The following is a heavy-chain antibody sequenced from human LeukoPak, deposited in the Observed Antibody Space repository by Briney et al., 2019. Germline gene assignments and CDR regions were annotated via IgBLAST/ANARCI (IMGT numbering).Heavy chain of an antibody. CDR3: AGGGYTAMVSYAFDF. J-gene: IGHJ3*01. CDR1: SVSFCGYY. D-gene: IGHD5-18*01. V-gene: IGHV4-34*01. CDR2: INHSGRN. Sequence: SETVSLTCAVYSVSFCGYYWSWLPQPPGKERVWGGEINHSGRNNDNPSLKRRVTIAVKTSKNQCSLKLSSVTAADTAVYYCAGGGYTAMVSYAFDFWGQGTMVTVSS.